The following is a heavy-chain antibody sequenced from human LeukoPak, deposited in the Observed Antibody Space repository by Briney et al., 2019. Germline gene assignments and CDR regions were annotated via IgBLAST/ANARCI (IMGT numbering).Heavy chain of an antibody. D-gene: IGHD6-13*01. CDR1: GFTLSSYS. V-gene: IGHV3-48*01. Sequence: GGSLRLSCAASGFTLSSYSMNWVRQAPGKGLEWVSYISTSSSTIYYADSVKGRFTISRDNAKNSLYLQMNSLRAEDTAVYYCARGSSSSWYVHYFDYWGQGTLVTVSS. J-gene: IGHJ4*02. CDR3: ARGSSSSWYVHYFDY. CDR2: ISTSSSTI.